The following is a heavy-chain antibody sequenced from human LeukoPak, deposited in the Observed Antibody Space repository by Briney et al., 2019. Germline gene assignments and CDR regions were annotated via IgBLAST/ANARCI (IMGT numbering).Heavy chain of an antibody. J-gene: IGHJ4*02. Sequence: GGSLRLSCADSQFTFNGSWMNWVRQAPGKGLEWVANMDPTGSQKRYVDSVKGRFTISKDNPGTSLYLDMHSLRAEDTAIYYCAMWTSGNHWGQGSLVTVSS. V-gene: IGHV3-7*01. CDR1: QFTFNGSW. CDR3: AMWTSGNH. CDR2: MDPTGSQK. D-gene: IGHD2-21*01.